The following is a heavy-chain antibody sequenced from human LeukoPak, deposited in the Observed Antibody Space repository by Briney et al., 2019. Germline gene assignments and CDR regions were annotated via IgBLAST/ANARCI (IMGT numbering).Heavy chain of an antibody. CDR1: GFTFSSYE. V-gene: IGHV3-48*03. CDR3: ARDYCSGGSCYSTGGIRHNWFDP. J-gene: IGHJ5*02. Sequence: PGGSLRLSCAASGFTFSSYEMNWVRQAPGKGLEWVSYISSSGSTIYYADSVKGRFTISRDNAKNSLYLQMNSLRAEDTAVYYCARDYCSGGSCYSTGGIRHNWFDPWGQGTLVTVSS. CDR2: ISSSGSTI. D-gene: IGHD2-15*01.